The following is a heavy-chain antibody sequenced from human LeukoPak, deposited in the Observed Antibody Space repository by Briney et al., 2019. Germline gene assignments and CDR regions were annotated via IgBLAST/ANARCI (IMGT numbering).Heavy chain of an antibody. CDR3: ARDRGGSYSAIDY. Sequence: GGPRRLPFQPSESPSGTNAMNWAGQVPGKGLEGVSFISSSSSTIYYADSVKGRFTISRDNAKNSLYLQMNSLRAEDTAVYYCARDRGGSYSAIDYWGQGTLVTVSS. CDR2: ISSSSSTI. D-gene: IGHD1-26*01. J-gene: IGHJ4*02. V-gene: IGHV3-48*04. CDR1: ESPSGTNA.